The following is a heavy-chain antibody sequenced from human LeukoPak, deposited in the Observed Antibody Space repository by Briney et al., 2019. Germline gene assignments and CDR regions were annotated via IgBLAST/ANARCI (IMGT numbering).Heavy chain of an antibody. CDR1: GYTFTGYY. CDR2: INPNSGGT. V-gene: IGHV1-2*02. Sequence: ASVKVSCKASGYTFTGYYVHWVRQAPGQGLEWMGWINPNSGGTNYAQKFQGRVTMTRDTSISTAYMELSRLRSDDTAVYYCARTYCSSTSCYMDAFDIWGQGTMVTVSS. D-gene: IGHD2-2*02. CDR3: ARTYCSSTSCYMDAFDI. J-gene: IGHJ3*02.